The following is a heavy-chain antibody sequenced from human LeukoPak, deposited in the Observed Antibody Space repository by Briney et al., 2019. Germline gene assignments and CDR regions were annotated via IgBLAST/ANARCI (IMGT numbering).Heavy chain of an antibody. V-gene: IGHV3-23*01. CDR3: ARMRGSAFDI. J-gene: IGHJ3*02. CDR2: ISGSGGST. CDR1: GFTFSSYA. Sequence: GGSLRLSCAASGFTFSSYAMSWVRQAPGKGLEWVSAISGSGGSTYYADSVKGRFTISRDNSKNTLNLQMDSLRAEDTAVYYCARMRGSAFDIWGQGTMVTVSS.